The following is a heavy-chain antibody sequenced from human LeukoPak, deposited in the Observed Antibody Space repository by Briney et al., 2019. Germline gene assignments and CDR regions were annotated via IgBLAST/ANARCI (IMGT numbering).Heavy chain of an antibody. CDR2: ISSNGGST. CDR1: GFTFSSYA. Sequence: GGSLRLSCSASGFTFSSYAMHWVRQAPGKGLEYVSAISSNGGSTYYADSVKGRFTISRDNSKNTLYLQMSSLRAEDMAVYYCVKDGAAAGTLFLFGYWGQGTLVTVSS. CDR3: VKDGAAAGTLFLFGY. V-gene: IGHV3-64D*09. J-gene: IGHJ4*02. D-gene: IGHD6-13*01.